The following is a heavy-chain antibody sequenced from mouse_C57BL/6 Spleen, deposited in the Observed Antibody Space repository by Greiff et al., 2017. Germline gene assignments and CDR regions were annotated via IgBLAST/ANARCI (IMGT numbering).Heavy chain of an antibody. CDR2: IYPGNSDT. J-gene: IGHJ2*01. V-gene: IGHV1-5*01. CDR3: TRLENRGYFDY. CDR1: GYTFTSYW. D-gene: IGHD3-1*01. Sequence: VQLQQSGTVLARPGASVKMSCKTSGYTFTSYWMHWVKQRPGQGLEWIGVIYPGNSDTSYNQKLKGKAILTEVTSASTAFKELSSLTNENSTVYCCTRLENRGYFDYWGQGTTLTVSS.